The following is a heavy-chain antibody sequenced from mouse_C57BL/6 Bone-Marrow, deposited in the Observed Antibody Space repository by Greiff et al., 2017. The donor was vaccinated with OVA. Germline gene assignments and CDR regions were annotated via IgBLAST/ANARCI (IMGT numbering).Heavy chain of an antibody. J-gene: IGHJ3*01. D-gene: IGHD2-4*01. Sequence: VQLQQPGAELVRPGTSVKLSCKASGYTFTSYWMHWVKQRPGQGLEWIGVIDPSDSYTNYNQKFKGKATLTVDTSSSTAYMQLSSLTSEDSAVYYCARKGDDYDEGSWFAYWGQGTLVTVSA. CDR1: GYTFTSYW. CDR3: ARKGDDYDEGSWFAY. CDR2: IDPSDSYT. V-gene: IGHV1-59*01.